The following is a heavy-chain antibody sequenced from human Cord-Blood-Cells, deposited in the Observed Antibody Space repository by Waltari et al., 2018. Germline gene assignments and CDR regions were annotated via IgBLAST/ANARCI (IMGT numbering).Heavy chain of an antibody. CDR3: ARGQALIGDAFDI. D-gene: IGHD2-8*01. CDR2: IYHSGST. Sequence: QLQLQESGSGLVKPSQTLSLTCAVSGGSISSGVYSWRWIRQPPGKGLEWIGYIYHSGSTYYNPSLKSRVTISVDRSKNQFSLKLSSVTAADTAVYYCARGQALIGDAFDIWGQGTMVTVSS. V-gene: IGHV4-30-2*01. CDR1: GGSISSGVYS. J-gene: IGHJ3*02.